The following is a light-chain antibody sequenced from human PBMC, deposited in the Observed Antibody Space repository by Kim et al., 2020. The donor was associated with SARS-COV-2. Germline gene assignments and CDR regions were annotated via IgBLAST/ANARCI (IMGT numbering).Light chain of an antibody. Sequence: SYELTQPPSVSVAPGKTARITCGGNNIGSKSVHWYQQKPGQAPVLVIYYDSDRPSGIPERFSGSNSGNTATLTISRVEAGDEADYYCQVWDSSRDRVVFG. CDR3: QVWDSSRDRVV. CDR1: NIGSKS. CDR2: YDS. V-gene: IGLV3-21*04. J-gene: IGLJ2*01.